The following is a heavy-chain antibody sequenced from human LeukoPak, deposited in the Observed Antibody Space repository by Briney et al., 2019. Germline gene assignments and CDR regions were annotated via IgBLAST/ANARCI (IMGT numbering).Heavy chain of an antibody. CDR3: ARDFRNTGGFDY. D-gene: IGHD1-14*01. Sequence: PGGSLRLSCAASGFTLSNNYMSWVRQAPGKGLEWVAVISYDGSNKYYADSVKGRFTISRDNSKNTLYLQMNSLRAEDTAVYYCARDFRNTGGFDYWGQGTLVTVSS. V-gene: IGHV3-30-3*01. J-gene: IGHJ4*02. CDR1: GFTLSNNY. CDR2: ISYDGSNK.